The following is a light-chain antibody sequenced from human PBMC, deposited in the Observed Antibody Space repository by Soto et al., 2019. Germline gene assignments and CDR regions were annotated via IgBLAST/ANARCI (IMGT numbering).Light chain of an antibody. CDR2: NNY. CDR1: SSNLGSNS. J-gene: IGLJ3*02. CDR3: AAWDDSLKGLL. Sequence: QSVLTQPPSASGTPGQRVIISCSGSSSNLGSNSGNWYQQLPGTAPKLLIYNNYQRPSGVPDRFSGSKSGTSASLAISDLQSEDEADYYCAAWDDSLKGLLFGGGTKLTVL. V-gene: IGLV1-44*01.